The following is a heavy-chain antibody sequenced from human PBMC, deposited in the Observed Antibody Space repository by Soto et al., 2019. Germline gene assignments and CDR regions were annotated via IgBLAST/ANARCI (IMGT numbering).Heavy chain of an antibody. Sequence: ASVKVSCKASGGTFSSYAISWVRQAPGQGLEWMGGIIPIFGTANYAQKFQGRVTITADESTSTAYMELSSLRSEDTAVYYCARGYCSGGSCLMDGADAFDIWGQGTMVTVSS. V-gene: IGHV1-69*13. CDR2: IIPIFGTA. CDR3: ARGYCSGGSCLMDGADAFDI. D-gene: IGHD2-15*01. J-gene: IGHJ3*02. CDR1: GGTFSSYA.